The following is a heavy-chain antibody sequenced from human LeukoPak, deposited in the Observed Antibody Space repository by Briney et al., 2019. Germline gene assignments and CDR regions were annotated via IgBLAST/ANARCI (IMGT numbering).Heavy chain of an antibody. D-gene: IGHD1-26*01. CDR3: AKDSGSYSDDY. CDR2: IGAPGDDT. CDR1: GFSFSSYA. V-gene: IGHV3-23*01. J-gene: IGHJ4*02. Sequence: PGGSLRLSCGASGFSFSSYAMSWSRQAPGKGLEWVSSIGAPGDDTYYADSVKGRFTISRDNSMDRLYLQMSRLRDEDTAVYYCAKDSGSYSDDYWGQGTLVIVSS.